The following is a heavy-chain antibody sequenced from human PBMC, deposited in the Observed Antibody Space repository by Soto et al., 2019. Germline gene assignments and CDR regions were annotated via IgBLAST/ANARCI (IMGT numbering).Heavy chain of an antibody. CDR3: ARSSRYQYDSSEGNFDY. CDR1: GGSFSGYY. J-gene: IGHJ4*02. CDR2: VNHGGTS. Sequence: SSETLSLTCAVHGGSFSGYYWDWIRQPPGKGLEWIGEVNHGGTSNYNPSLKSRVTISVDKSKNHFSLELNSVTAADTAVYYCARSSRYQYDSSEGNFDYWGQGTLVTVSS. D-gene: IGHD3-22*01. V-gene: IGHV4-34*01.